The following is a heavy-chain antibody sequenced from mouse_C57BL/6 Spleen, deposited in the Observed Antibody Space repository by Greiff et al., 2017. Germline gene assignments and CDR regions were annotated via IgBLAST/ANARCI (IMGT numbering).Heavy chain of an antibody. J-gene: IGHJ2*01. CDR2: INPNNGGT. CDR1: GYTFTDYN. V-gene: IGHV1-18*01. Sequence: EVQLQQSGPELVKPGASVKIPCKASGYTFTDYNMDWVKQSHGKSLEWIGDINPNNGGTIYNQKFKGKATLTVDKSSSTAYMELRRLTSEDTAVYYGARVDTVVARDYLDYWGQGTTLTVSS. D-gene: IGHD1-1*01. CDR3: ARVDTVVARDYLDY.